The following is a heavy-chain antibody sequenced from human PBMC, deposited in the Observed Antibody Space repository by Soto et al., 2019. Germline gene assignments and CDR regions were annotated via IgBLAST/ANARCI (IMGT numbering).Heavy chain of an antibody. V-gene: IGHV5-51*07. CDR3: ARQADYNILTGYFYYFDY. CDR2: IDPGDSDA. CDR1: AQKCTDYW. Sequence: PGQAQKISRKPSAQKCTDYWVGSVDQMPGKGLELMEIIDPGDSDARYSPSFQGQVTISVDTSINTAFLGWNSLTASDTAMYYCARQADYNILTGYFYYFDYWGQGSLVTVSS. D-gene: IGHD3-9*01. J-gene: IGHJ4*02.